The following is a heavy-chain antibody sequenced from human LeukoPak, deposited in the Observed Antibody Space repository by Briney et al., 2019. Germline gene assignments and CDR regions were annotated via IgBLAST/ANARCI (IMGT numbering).Heavy chain of an antibody. CDR3: ARGRSVPGVYYYYGMDV. CDR2: IYSSGST. D-gene: IGHD3-10*01. J-gene: IGHJ6*02. V-gene: IGHV4-59*08. CDR1: GGSISRYY. Sequence: SETLSLTCTVSGGSISRYYWSWIRQPPGKGLEWIGNIYSSGSTNYSPSLKSRVIISVDTSKSQFSLNLSSVTAADTAMYYCARGRSVPGVYYYYGMDVWGQGTTVTVSS.